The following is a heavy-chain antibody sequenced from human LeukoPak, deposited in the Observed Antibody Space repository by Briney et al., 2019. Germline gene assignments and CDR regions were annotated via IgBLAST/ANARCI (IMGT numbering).Heavy chain of an antibody. CDR1: GFTFSTYA. D-gene: IGHD5-24*01. Sequence: GGSLRLSCAASGFTFSTYAMNWVRQAPGKGLEWVSGISGSSASTYYADSVKGRFTISRDNSKNTLYVQMNSLRAEDTAVYYCARALLVRNGYNYSPNYFDYWGQGTLVTVSS. V-gene: IGHV3-23*01. CDR2: ISGSSAST. CDR3: ARALLVRNGYNYSPNYFDY. J-gene: IGHJ4*02.